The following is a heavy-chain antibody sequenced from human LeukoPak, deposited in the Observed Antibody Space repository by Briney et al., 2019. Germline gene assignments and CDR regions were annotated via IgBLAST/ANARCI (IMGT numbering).Heavy chain of an antibody. V-gene: IGHV1-18*01. CDR3: ARRVAVARRDAFDI. D-gene: IGHD6-19*01. CDR2: ASTQNDDT. CDR1: GYTFNSDG. J-gene: IGHJ3*02. Sequence: GASVKVSCKASGYTFNSDGISWVRQAPGQGLEWMGWASTQNDDTNYAQRFQGRVTMTSDTTTSTAYMELRSLRSDDTAVYYCARRVAVARRDAFDIWGQGTPVTVSS.